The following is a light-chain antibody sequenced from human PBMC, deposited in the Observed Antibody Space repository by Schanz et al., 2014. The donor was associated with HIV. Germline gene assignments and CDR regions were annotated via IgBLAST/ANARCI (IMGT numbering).Light chain of an antibody. J-gene: IGLJ2*01. CDR1: SGDVGRYDY. CDR2: DVN. CDR3: NSYTSKNTPI. Sequence: QSVLTQPRSVSGSLGQSITISCTGTSGDVGRYDYVSWYQQHPGKAPKLMIYDVNNRPSGVSNRFSGSKSGNTASLTISGLQAEDEADYYCNSYTSKNTPIFGGGTKLTVL. V-gene: IGLV2-14*03.